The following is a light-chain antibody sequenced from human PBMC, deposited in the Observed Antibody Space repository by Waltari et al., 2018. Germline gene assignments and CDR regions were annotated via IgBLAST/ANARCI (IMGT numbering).Light chain of an antibody. CDR1: QSLLHSNGYNS. CDR2: LGT. CDR3: MQARQTPWT. J-gene: IGKJ1*01. V-gene: IGKV2-28*01. Sequence: DIVMTKSPLSLPVSPGEPASISCRASQSLLHSNGYNSLDWYLQKPGQSPQLLIYLGTNRASGVPDRFSGSGSGTDYTLKISRVEAEDVGVYYCMQARQTPWTFGQGTKVEIK.